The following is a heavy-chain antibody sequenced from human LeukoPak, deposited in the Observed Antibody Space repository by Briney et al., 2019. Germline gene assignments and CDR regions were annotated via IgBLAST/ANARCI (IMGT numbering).Heavy chain of an antibody. CDR3: AKDRSCSGSSCNVGS. J-gene: IGHJ3*01. V-gene: IGHV3-64*04. D-gene: IGHD2-2*01. CDR1: GFAFSTYV. CDR2: ISSNGDTT. Sequence: GGSLRLSCSASGFAFSTYVMHWVRQAPGKGLEYVSDISSNGDTTHYADSVKGRFTISRDNSKNTLFLQMNSLRAEDTAVYYCAKDRSCSGSSCNVGSWGQGTMVTVSS.